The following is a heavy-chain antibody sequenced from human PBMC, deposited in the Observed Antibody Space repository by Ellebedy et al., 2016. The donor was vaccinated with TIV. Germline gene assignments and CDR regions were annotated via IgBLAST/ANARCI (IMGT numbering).Heavy chain of an antibody. D-gene: IGHD2-15*01. CDR1: GFTFSTYW. V-gene: IGHV3-7*01. J-gene: IGHJ4*02. Sequence: GESLKISXAASGFTFSTYWMHWVRQAPGKGLEWVANIKQDGSEKYYVDSVKGRFTISRDNAKNSLYLQMNSLRAEDTAVYYCARAIGAGDGKWGQGALVTVSS. CDR3: ARAIGAGDGK. CDR2: IKQDGSEK.